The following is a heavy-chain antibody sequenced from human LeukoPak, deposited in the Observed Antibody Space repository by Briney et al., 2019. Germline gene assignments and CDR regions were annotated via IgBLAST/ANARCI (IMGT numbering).Heavy chain of an antibody. CDR1: GGSISSYY. CDR3: AGRAQTTGWSFDY. D-gene: IGHD6-19*01. CDR2: IHTSGNT. J-gene: IGHJ4*02. Sequence: SGTLSLTCIVSGGSISSYYWSWLRQPAGKGLEWIGQIHTSGNTNYNPSLKSRVAMSVDTSKNQFSLELSSVTAADTVLYYCAGRAQTTGWSFDYWGQGAVVSVSS. V-gene: IGHV4-4*07.